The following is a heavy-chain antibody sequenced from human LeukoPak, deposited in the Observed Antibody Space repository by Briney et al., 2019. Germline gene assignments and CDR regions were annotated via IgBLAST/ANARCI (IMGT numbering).Heavy chain of an antibody. J-gene: IGHJ4*02. D-gene: IGHD4-23*01. CDR1: GGTFSSYA. CDR3: ARGWLAETMVVTPYNY. Sequence: ASVKVSCKASGGTFSSYAISWVRQAPGQGLEWMGGIIPIFGTANYAQKFQGRVTITAVESTSTAYMEVSSLRSEDTAVYYCARGWLAETMVVTPYNYWGQGTLVTVSS. CDR2: IIPIFGTA. V-gene: IGHV1-69*13.